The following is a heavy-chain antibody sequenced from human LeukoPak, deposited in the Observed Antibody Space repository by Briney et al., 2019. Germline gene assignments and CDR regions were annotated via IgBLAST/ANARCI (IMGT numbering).Heavy chain of an antibody. D-gene: IGHD6-6*01. Sequence: GGSLRLSCAASGFTFSDYYMSWIRQAPGKGLEWVSYISSSGSTIYYADSVKGRFTISRDNAKKSLYLQINSLRPEDTAVYYCAVDYYSSSDYWGQGTLVTVSS. CDR1: GFTFSDYY. J-gene: IGHJ4*02. CDR2: ISSSGSTI. CDR3: AVDYYSSSDY. V-gene: IGHV3-11*01.